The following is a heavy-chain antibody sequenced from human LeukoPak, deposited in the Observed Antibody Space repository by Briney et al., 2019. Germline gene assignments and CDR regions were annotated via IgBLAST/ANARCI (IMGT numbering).Heavy chain of an antibody. V-gene: IGHV4-59*01. J-gene: IGHJ4*02. CDR3: ARGSSWGEHS. CDR1: GASMNSYY. Sequence: PSETLSLTCIVSGASMNSYYWSWIRQPPGKGLEWIGYIYYTGTTNYNPSLKSRVTISVDRSMKQFSMKLTSVTAADTAVYYCARGSSWGEHSWGQRTLVTVSS. CDR2: IYYTGTT. D-gene: IGHD3-16*01.